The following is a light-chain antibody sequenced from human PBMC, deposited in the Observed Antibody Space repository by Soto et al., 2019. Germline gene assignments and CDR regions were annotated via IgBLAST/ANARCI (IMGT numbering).Light chain of an antibody. CDR2: SSN. J-gene: IGLJ1*01. Sequence: QSVLNQAASTSATPGERVSISCSGSSSNVGSNTVNWYQQLPGTAPKLLIYSSNQRPSGVPDRFSGSKSGTSASLAISGLQSEDGADYYCAAWDDILNGYVFGAGTKVTVL. V-gene: IGLV1-44*01. CDR1: SSNVGSNT. CDR3: AAWDDILNGYV.